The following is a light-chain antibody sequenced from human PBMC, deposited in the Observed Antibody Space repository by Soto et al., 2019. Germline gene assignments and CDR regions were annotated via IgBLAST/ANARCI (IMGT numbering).Light chain of an antibody. CDR1: QTISSW. CDR2: KAS. Sequence: EIQMTKSRSTLSGSVGDRVTITCRASQTISSWLAWYQQKPGKAPKLLIYKASTLKSGVPSRFSGSGSGTEFTLTISSLQPDDFATYYCQQYNSYSEAFGQGTNVDIK. V-gene: IGKV1-5*03. CDR3: QQYNSYSEA. J-gene: IGKJ1*01.